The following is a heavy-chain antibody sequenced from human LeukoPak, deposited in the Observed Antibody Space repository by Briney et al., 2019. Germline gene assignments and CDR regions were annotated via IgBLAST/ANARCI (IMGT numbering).Heavy chain of an antibody. V-gene: IGHV3-23*01. Sequence: GGSLRLSCAASAFTFSSYAMSWVRQAPGKGLEWVSTIGGGGESTYYADSVKGRFTISRDNSKNTVYLQMNSLRAEDTAVYYCEKVLSGSQDYWGHGTLVTVFS. CDR1: AFTFSSYA. J-gene: IGHJ4*01. CDR3: EKVLSGSQDY. D-gene: IGHD1-26*01. CDR2: IGGGGEST.